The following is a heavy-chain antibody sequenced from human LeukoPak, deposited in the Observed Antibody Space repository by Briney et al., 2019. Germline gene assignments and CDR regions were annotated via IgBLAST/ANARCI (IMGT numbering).Heavy chain of an antibody. CDR3: ARDSDYGDWNWFDP. CDR2: IYYSGST. D-gene: IGHD4-17*01. CDR1: GGSISSYY. J-gene: IGHJ5*02. V-gene: IGHV4-59*01. Sequence: PSETLSLTCTVSGGSISSYYWSWIRQPPGKGLEWIGYIYYSGSTNYNPSLQSRVTISVDTSKNQFSLKLSSVTAADTAVYYCARDSDYGDWNWFDPWGQGTLVTVSS.